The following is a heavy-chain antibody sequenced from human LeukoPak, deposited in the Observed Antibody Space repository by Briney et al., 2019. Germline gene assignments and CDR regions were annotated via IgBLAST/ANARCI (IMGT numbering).Heavy chain of an antibody. CDR3: ARDLRYYDFWSGWNYYYYGMDV. D-gene: IGHD3-3*01. J-gene: IGHJ6*02. CDR1: GYTFTGYY. V-gene: IGHV1-2*02. CDR2: INPNSGGT. Sequence: GASVKVSCKASGYTFTGYYMHWVRQAPGQGLEWMGWINPNSGGTSYAQKFQGRVTMTRDTSISTAYMELSRLRSDDTAVYYCARDLRYYDFWSGWNYYYYGMDVWGQGTTVTVSS.